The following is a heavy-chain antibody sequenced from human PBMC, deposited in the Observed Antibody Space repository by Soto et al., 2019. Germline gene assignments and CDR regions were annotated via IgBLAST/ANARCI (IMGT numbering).Heavy chain of an antibody. D-gene: IGHD6-19*01. CDR1: GFTFTIYA. CDR3: ARDKEAGNHLRGIFDY. Sequence: EVQLLESGGGLVQSGGSLRLSCAASGFTFTIYAMTWVRQAPGKGLEWVSAVSGSGGITYYADSVKGRFTISRDNSKSTLYLQMNILSAEDTAVYYCARDKEAGNHLRGIFDYWGQGTLVTVSS. V-gene: IGHV3-23*01. J-gene: IGHJ4*02. CDR2: VSGSGGIT.